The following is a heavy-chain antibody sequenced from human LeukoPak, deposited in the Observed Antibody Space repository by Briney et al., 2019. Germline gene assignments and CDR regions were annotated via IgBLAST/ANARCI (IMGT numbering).Heavy chain of an antibody. CDR2: IYWDDDK. CDR1: GFSLNTRGVG. Sequence: SGPTLVNPTQTLTLTCTFSGFSLNTRGVGVGWIRQPPGKALERLALIYWDDDKRYSPSLNSRLTITKDTSKNQVVLTMNNMDPVDTATYNCALSPPVEGSVGWFDPWGQGTLVTVSS. D-gene: IGHD1-26*01. CDR3: ALSPPVEGSVGWFDP. J-gene: IGHJ5*02. V-gene: IGHV2-5*02.